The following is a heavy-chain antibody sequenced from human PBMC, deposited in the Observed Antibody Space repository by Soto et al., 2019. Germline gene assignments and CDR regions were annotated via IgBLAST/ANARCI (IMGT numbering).Heavy chain of an antibody. D-gene: IGHD1-26*01. CDR2: ISNDGSNK. CDR3: EKGFGNYWAFDY. Sequence: QVHLVESGGGVVQPGRSLRLSCAASGFSFSTYGMHWVRQAPGKGLEWVAFISNDGSNKYYADSVKGRFTISRDNSKNTLYMKMNSLRAEDTAVYYCEKGFGNYWAFDYWGQGTLVTVSS. CDR1: GFSFSTYG. J-gene: IGHJ4*02. V-gene: IGHV3-30*18.